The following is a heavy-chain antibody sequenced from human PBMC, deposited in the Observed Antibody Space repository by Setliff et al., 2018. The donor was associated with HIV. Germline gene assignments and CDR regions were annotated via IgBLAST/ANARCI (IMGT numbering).Heavy chain of an antibody. J-gene: IGHJ4*02. CDR1: GYTFTGYY. V-gene: IGHV1-2*06. CDR3: ATMGRRGWFIDY. D-gene: IGHD6-19*01. CDR2: INPNSGDT. Sequence: ASVKVSCKASGYTFTGYYIHWVRQAPGQGLEWVGRINPNSGDTNYAQKFQGRVTMTRDTSINTAYMDLGRLRSDDTAVYYCATMGRRGWFIDYWGQGTLVTVSS.